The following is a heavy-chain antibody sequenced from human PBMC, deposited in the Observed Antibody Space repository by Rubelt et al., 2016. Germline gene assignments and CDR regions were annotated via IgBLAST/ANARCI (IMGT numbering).Heavy chain of an antibody. Sequence: QLQLQESGPGLVKPSETLSLTCTVSGGSISSSSYYWGWIRQPPGKGLEWIGSIYYSGSTYYNPSLKGRVTISVDTSKNQFSLKLSSVTAADTAVYYCARGAYDILTGYAPAFDYWGQGTLVTVSS. CDR2: IYYSGST. V-gene: IGHV4-39*07. J-gene: IGHJ4*02. D-gene: IGHD3-9*01. CDR3: ARGAYDILTGYAPAFDY. CDR1: GGSISSSSYY.